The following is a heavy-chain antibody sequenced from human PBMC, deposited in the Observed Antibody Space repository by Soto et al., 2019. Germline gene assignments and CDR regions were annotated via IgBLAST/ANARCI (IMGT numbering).Heavy chain of an antibody. CDR3: ARGNAPTYYYDSSGYPKAFDY. V-gene: IGHV3-21*01. D-gene: IGHD3-22*01. J-gene: IGHJ4*02. CDR1: GFTFSSYS. CDR2: ISSSSYI. Sequence: GGSLRLSCAASGFTFSSYSMNWVRQAPGKGLEWVSSISSSSYIYYADSVKGRFTISRDNAKNSLYLQMNSLRAEDTAVYYCARGNAPTYYYDSSGYPKAFDYWGQGTLVTVSS.